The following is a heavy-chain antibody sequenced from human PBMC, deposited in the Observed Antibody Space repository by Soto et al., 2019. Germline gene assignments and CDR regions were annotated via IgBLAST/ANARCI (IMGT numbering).Heavy chain of an antibody. CDR3: ATIRYFDWLSTTYYYGMDV. V-gene: IGHV1-46*01. CDR2: INPSGGST. J-gene: IGHJ6*02. CDR1: GYTFTSYY. D-gene: IGHD3-9*01. Sequence: ASVKVSCKASGYTFTSYYMHWVRQAPGQGLEWMGIINPSGGSTSYAQKFQGRVTMTRDTSASTVYMELSSLRSEDTAVYYCATIRYFDWLSTTYYYGMDVWGQGTTVTVS.